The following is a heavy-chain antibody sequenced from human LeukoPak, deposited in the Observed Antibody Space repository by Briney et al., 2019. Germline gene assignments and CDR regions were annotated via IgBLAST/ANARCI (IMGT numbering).Heavy chain of an antibody. D-gene: IGHD1-26*01. CDR1: GFTFSIDG. CDR2: ISPDSNFI. CDR3: TNFQTVGVKPFEH. Sequence: GGSLTLSCAGSGFTFSIDGMNWARQAPGKGLEWVSSISPDSNFIYQADSVKGRFTISRDNAKNSLYLQMEGLRVEDTAVYYCTNFQTVGVKPFEHWGQGTLVTVSS. V-gene: IGHV3-21*01. J-gene: IGHJ5*02.